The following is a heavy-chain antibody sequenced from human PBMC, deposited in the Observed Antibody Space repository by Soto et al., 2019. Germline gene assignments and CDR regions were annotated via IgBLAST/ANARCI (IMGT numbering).Heavy chain of an antibody. CDR3: ARAPQYYYDSSGYYVNVFDI. J-gene: IGHJ3*02. V-gene: IGHV1-69*13. Sequence: AVKVSCQASGGSFSSYAISWVRQAPGQGLEWMGGIIPIFGTANYAQKFQGRVTLTADESTSTDYMELSSMRYEDKAVDDCARAPQYYYDSSGYYVNVFDIWGQGTMVTVSS. D-gene: IGHD3-22*01. CDR1: GGSFSSYA. CDR2: IIPIFGTA.